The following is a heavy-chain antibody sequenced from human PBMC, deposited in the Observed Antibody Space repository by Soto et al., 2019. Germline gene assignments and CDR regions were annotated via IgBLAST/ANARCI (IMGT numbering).Heavy chain of an antibody. CDR1: GGTFSSYA. CDR2: IIPIFGTA. V-gene: IGHV1-69*12. CDR3: ASGLLVAAAGPYYFDY. J-gene: IGHJ4*02. D-gene: IGHD6-13*01. Sequence: QVQLVQSGAEVKKPGSSVKVSCKASGGTFSSYAISWVRQAPGQGLEWMGGIIPIFGTANYAQKFQGRVTITADESTSTAYMELSSLRSEDTAVHYGASGLLVAAAGPYYFDYWGQGTLVTVSS.